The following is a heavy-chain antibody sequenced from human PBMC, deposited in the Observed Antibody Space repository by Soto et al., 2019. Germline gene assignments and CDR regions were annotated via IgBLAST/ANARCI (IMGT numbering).Heavy chain of an antibody. Sequence: PGGSLRLSCAASGFTFDDYAMHWVRQAPGKGLEWVSGISWNSGSIGYADSVKGRFTISRDNAKNSLYLQMNSLRAEDTALYYCAAGTAMFLTGYYFDYWGQGTLVTVSS. J-gene: IGHJ4*02. V-gene: IGHV3-9*01. CDR2: ISWNSGSI. CDR3: AAGTAMFLTGYYFDY. CDR1: GFTFDDYA. D-gene: IGHD5-18*01.